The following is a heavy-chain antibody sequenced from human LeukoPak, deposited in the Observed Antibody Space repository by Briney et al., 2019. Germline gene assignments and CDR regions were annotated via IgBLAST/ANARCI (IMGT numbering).Heavy chain of an antibody. V-gene: IGHV3-23*01. D-gene: IGHD6-6*01. CDR1: GFTFSSYA. CDR3: AKWKYSNSGIDDF. J-gene: IGHJ4*02. Sequence: GGSLRLSCAASGFTFSSYAMSWVRQVPGKGLEWVSVISGSGDNTYYADSVKGRFTISRDNSKNMLYLQMNSLRAEDTAVYYCAKWKYSNSGIDDFWGQGTLVTVSS. CDR2: ISGSGDNT.